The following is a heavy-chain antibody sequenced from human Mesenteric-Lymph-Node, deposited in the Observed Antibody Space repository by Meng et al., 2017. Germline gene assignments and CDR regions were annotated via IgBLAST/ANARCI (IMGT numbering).Heavy chain of an antibody. V-gene: IGHV4-30-4*01. J-gene: IGHJ2*01. CDR1: GGSISSSNYY. Sequence: GLGLVKPSMTLSLTSTVSGGSISSSNYYWSWIRQPPGKGLEWSGHIYNSGSTYYNPSLKSRITISVDTSKNQFSLKLSSVTAADTAVYYCARGQKGYFDLWGRGTLVTVSS. CDR2: IYNSGST. CDR3: ARGQKGYFDL.